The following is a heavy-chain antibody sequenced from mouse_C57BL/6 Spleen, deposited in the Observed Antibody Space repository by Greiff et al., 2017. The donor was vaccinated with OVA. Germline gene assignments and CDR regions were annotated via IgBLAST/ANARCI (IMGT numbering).Heavy chain of an antibody. D-gene: IGHD2-2*01. CDR1: GYTFTDYN. V-gene: IGHV1-22*01. Sequence: EVKLMESGPELVKPGASVKMSCKASGYTFTDYNMHWVKQSHGKSLEWIGYINPNNGGTSYNQKFKGKATLTVNKSSSTAYMELRSLTSEDSAVYYCAISTMVTTGYFDYWGQGTTLTVSS. J-gene: IGHJ2*01. CDR2: INPNNGGT. CDR3: AISTMVTTGYFDY.